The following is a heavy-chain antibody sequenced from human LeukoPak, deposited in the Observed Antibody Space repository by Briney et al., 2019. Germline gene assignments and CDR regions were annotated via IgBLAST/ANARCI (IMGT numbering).Heavy chain of an antibody. Sequence: SETLSLTCTVSGGSVGSDSYFWSWIRQPPGKGLEWIGYIYYSGSTTYNPSLNSRVTISVDTSKNQFSLRLSSVTAADTAVYYCARFGYTSGWYWFDPWGQGTLVIVSS. V-gene: IGHV4-61*01. J-gene: IGHJ5*02. CDR3: ARFGYTSGWYWFDP. CDR2: IYYSGST. D-gene: IGHD6-19*01. CDR1: GGSVGSDSYF.